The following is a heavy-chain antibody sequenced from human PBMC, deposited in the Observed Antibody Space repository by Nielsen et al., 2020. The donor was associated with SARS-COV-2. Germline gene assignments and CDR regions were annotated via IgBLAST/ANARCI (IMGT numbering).Heavy chain of an antibody. CDR3: ARVVDTDLCGMDV. CDR1: GYTFTSYG. V-gene: IGHV1-18*01. CDR2: ISAYNGNT. D-gene: IGHD5-18*01. Sequence: ASVKVSCKASGYTFTSYGISWVRQAPGQGLEWMGWISAYNGNTNYAQKLQGRVTMTTDTSTSTAYMELSSLRSEDTAVYYCARVVDTDLCGMDVWGQGTTVTVSS. J-gene: IGHJ6*02.